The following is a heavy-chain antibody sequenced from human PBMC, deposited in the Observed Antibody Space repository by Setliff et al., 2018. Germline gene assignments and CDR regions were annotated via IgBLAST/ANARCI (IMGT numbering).Heavy chain of an antibody. Sequence: PSETLSLTCAVYGDSLSGYYWSWIRQSPKKGLEWIGEIMPGRDTLYSPSLESRLTITIDTSKSQFSLKLSSVTAADTAVYYCARTFTGRYFDLWGRGTLVTVSS. CDR3: ARTFTGRYFDL. J-gene: IGHJ2*01. CDR2: IMPGRDT. CDR1: GDSLSGYY. V-gene: IGHV4-34*12.